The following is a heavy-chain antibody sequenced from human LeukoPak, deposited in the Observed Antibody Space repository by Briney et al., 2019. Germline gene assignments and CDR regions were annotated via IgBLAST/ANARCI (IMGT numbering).Heavy chain of an antibody. J-gene: IGHJ4*02. V-gene: IGHV1-2*06. CDR2: INPNSGGT. Sequence: ASVTVSCKASGYTFTGYYMHWVRQAPGQGLEWMGRINPNSGGTNYAQKFQGRVTMTRDTSISTAYMELSRLRSDDTAVYYCARGFPKALQLGIVDYWGQGTLVTVSS. CDR1: GYTFTGYY. D-gene: IGHD7-27*01. CDR3: ARGFPKALQLGIVDY.